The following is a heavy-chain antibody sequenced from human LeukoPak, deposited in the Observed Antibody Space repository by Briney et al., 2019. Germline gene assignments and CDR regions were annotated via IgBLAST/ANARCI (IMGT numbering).Heavy chain of an antibody. CDR1: GYTFTSYA. J-gene: IGHJ6*02. Sequence: GASVKVSCKASGYTFTSYAMNWVRQAPGQGLEWMGWINTNTGNPTYAQGFTGRFVFSLDTSVSTAYLQISSLKAEDTAVYYCAREIPYYDFWSGYPYYYYGMDVWGQGTTVTVSS. CDR2: INTNTGNP. D-gene: IGHD3-3*01. V-gene: IGHV7-4-1*02. CDR3: AREIPYYDFWSGYPYYYYGMDV.